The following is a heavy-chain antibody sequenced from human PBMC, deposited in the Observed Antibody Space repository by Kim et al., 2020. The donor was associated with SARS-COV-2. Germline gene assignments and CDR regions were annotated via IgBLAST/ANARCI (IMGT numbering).Heavy chain of an antibody. D-gene: IGHD6-6*01. CDR3: AREFEYSSSSDY. CDR2: GMAK. J-gene: IGHJ4*02. Sequence: GMAKYSVDSVKGRFTISRDNAKNSLYLQMNSLRAEDTAVYYCAREFEYSSSSDYWGQGTLVTVST. V-gene: IGHV3-7*03.